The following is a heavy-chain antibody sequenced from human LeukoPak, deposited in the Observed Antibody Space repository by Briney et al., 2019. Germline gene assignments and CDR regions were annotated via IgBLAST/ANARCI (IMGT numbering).Heavy chain of an antibody. CDR2: IYYSGST. Sequence: SETLSLTRTVSGGSISSYYWSWIRQPPGKGLEWIGYIYYSGSTNYNPSLKSRVTISVDTSKNQFSLKLSSVTAADTAVYYCARRLSCYDSSGYYSYWYFDLWGRGTLVTVSS. V-gene: IGHV4-59*08. CDR3: ARRLSCYDSSGYYSYWYFDL. J-gene: IGHJ2*01. D-gene: IGHD3-22*01. CDR1: GGSISSYY.